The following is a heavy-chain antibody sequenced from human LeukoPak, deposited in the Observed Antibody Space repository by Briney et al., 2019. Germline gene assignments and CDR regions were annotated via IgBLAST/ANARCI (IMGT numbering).Heavy chain of an antibody. CDR3: ARASAYSSSSGVNY. Sequence: SETLSLTCTVSGGSISSSSYYWGWIRQPPGKGLEWIGSIYYSGSTYYNPSLKSRVTISVDTSENQFPLRLSSVTAADTAVYYCARASAYSSSSGVNYWDQGTLVTVSS. D-gene: IGHD4-11*01. V-gene: IGHV4-39*01. J-gene: IGHJ4*02. CDR2: IYYSGST. CDR1: GGSISSSSYY.